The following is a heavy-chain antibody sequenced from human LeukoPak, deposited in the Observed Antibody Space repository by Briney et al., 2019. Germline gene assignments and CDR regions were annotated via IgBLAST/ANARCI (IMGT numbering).Heavy chain of an antibody. V-gene: IGHV3-30*03. CDR2: ISYDGSNK. Sequence: GGSLRLSCAASGFTFSSYGMHWVRQAPGKGLEWVAVISYDGSNKYYADSVKGRFTISRDNSKNTLYLQMNSLRAEDTAVYYCHYYGSGSPQGAFDIWGQGTMVTVSS. D-gene: IGHD3-10*01. J-gene: IGHJ3*02. CDR3: HYYGSGSPQGAFDI. CDR1: GFTFSSYG.